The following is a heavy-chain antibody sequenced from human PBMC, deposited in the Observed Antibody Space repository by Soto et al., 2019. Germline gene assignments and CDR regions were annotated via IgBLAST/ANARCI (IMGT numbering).Heavy chain of an antibody. CDR3: AIHSTNQSCYYGWLDP. CDR2: LYYTGST. CDR1: GDSISSVAHY. D-gene: IGHD2-15*01. Sequence: HLQGSGPGLLKPSETLSLTCSVSGDSISSVAHYWAWVRQPPGKGLEWIGSLYYTGSTYYNPPLNGSPAIPIDASHNQFSLNLMPTTAADTAVYYCAIHSTNQSCYYGWLDPWGHGTLVTVSS. J-gene: IGHJ5*02. V-gene: IGHV4-39*01.